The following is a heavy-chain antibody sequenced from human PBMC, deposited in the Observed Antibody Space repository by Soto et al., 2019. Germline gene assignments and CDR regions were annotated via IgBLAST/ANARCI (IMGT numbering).Heavy chain of an antibody. V-gene: IGHV3-23*01. D-gene: IGHD3-16*01. Sequence: EVQLMESGGGLVQPGGSLRLSCASTGFTFSSYAMTWVRQAPGKGLEWVSSISGNGDTTNYADSVKGRFTISRDSSKNTVFLQMTTLTAEDTAISYCVKGLRFWGQGTLVTVSS. CDR3: VKGLRF. CDR1: GFTFSSYA. J-gene: IGHJ4*02. CDR2: ISGNGDTT.